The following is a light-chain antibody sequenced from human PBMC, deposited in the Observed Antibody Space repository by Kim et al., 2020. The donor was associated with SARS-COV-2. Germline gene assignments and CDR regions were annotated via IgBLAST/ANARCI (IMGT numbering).Light chain of an antibody. CDR3: QQYNNWPPLT. J-gene: IGKJ4*01. V-gene: IGKV3-15*01. Sequence: EIVMTQSPATLSVSPGERATLSCRASQSVSSNLAWYQQKHGQAPRLLIYGASTRPTGIPARFSGSGSGTEFTLTISSLQSEDFAVYYCQQYNNWPPLTFGGGTKVDIK. CDR1: QSVSSN. CDR2: GAS.